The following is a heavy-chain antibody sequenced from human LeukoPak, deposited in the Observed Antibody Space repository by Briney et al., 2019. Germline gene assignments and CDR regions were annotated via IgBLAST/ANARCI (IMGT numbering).Heavy chain of an antibody. CDR1: GFIFSNYG. CDR2: ISSTHI. Sequence: GGSLRLSCAASGFIFSNYGMSWVRQAPGKGLEWVSSISSTHIYYADSIQGRFTISRDNAENSLYLQMNSLRAEDTAVYYCARDQEWRVLSHWGQGTQVTVSS. CDR3: ARDQEWRVLSH. J-gene: IGHJ4*02. V-gene: IGHV3-21*06. D-gene: IGHD6-19*01.